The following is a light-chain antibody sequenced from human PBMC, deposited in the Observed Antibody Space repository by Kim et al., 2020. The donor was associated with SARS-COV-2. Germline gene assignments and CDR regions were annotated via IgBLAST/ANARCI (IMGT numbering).Light chain of an antibody. V-gene: IGKV1-5*03. Sequence: STSVGDRVTITCPASQSISSSLAWYQQKPGNAPKLLIYKASSLESGVPSRFSGSGSGTEFTLTISSLQPDDFATYYCQQYNTYSYTFGQGTKLEI. CDR2: KAS. CDR1: QSISSS. CDR3: QQYNTYSYT. J-gene: IGKJ2*01.